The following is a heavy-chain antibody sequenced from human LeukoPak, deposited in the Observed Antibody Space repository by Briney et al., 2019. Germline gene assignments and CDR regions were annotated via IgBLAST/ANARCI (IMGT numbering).Heavy chain of an antibody. J-gene: IGHJ4*02. CDR2: INHSGST. CDR3: ARVLIPYGSGSAYYFDY. D-gene: IGHD3-10*01. V-gene: IGHV4-34*01. Sequence: SETLSLTCAVYGGSFSGYYWSWIRQPPGKGLEWIGEINHSGSTNYNPSLKSRVTISVDTSKNQFSLKLSSVTAADTAVYYCARVLIPYGSGSAYYFDYWGQGTLVTVSS. CDR1: GGSFSGYY.